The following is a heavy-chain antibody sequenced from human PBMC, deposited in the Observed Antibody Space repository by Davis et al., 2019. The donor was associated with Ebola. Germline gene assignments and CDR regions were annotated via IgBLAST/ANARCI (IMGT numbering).Heavy chain of an antibody. D-gene: IGHD4-17*01. V-gene: IGHV5-51*01. Sequence: GESPKTPRKGPGYSFTSYWIGRVRPLPGKGLEWMGIIYPGDSDTRYSPSFQGQVTISADKSISTAYLQWSSLKASDTAMYYCARQAGDYGVDYWGQGTLVTVSS. J-gene: IGHJ4*02. CDR1: GYSFTSYW. CDR3: ARQAGDYGVDY. CDR2: IYPGDSDT.